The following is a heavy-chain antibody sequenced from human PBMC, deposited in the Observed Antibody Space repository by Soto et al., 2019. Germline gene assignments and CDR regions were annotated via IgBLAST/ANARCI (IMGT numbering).Heavy chain of an antibody. Sequence: GSLRLSCAASGFTFSTYALSWVRQAPGKGLEWVSAISANGQGIYYADSVRGRFTISRDNSKNTIFLHMDSLRAEDTAVYYCAKDRNYPRDQFHYWGQGTLVTASS. V-gene: IGHV3-23*01. D-gene: IGHD1-7*01. CDR2: ISANGQGI. J-gene: IGHJ4*02. CDR1: GFTFSTYA. CDR3: AKDRNYPRDQFHY.